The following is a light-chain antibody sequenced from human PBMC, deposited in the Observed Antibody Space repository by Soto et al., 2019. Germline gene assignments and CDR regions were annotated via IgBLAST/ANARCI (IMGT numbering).Light chain of an antibody. CDR1: SSNIGAGYN. Sequence: QSVLTQPPSVSGAPGQRVTISCTGSSSNIGAGYNVHWYQQLPGTAPKLLIYVNSNRPSGVPDRFSGSKSGTSASLAITGLQAEDEAAYYCQSYASSLSGVVFGGGTKLTVL. V-gene: IGLV1-40*01. CDR2: VNS. J-gene: IGLJ2*01. CDR3: QSYASSLSGVV.